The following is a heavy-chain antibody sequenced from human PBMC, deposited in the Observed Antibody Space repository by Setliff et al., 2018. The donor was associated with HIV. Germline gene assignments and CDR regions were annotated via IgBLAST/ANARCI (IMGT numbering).Heavy chain of an antibody. J-gene: IGHJ4*02. V-gene: IGHV4-39*01. CDR1: GGSIGTTTYY. CDR3: ARRIFHSSFPSFDS. Sequence: PSETLSLTCAVSGGSIGTTTYYWGWIRQPPGKGLEWIGSIYYNGITYYNPSLKGRFTMSVDTSKNQFSLKVTSVAAADTAVYYCARRIFHSSFPSFDSWSQGTLVT. CDR2: IYYNGIT. D-gene: IGHD2-15*01.